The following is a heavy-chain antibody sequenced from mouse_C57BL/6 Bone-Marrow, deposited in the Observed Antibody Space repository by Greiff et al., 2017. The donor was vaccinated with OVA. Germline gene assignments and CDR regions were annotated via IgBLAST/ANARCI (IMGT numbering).Heavy chain of an antibody. CDR2: INPNNGGT. V-gene: IGHV1-26*01. CDR1: GYTFTDYY. CDR3: ARGDYGSSC. Sequence: EVKLMESGPELVKPGASVKISCKASGYTFTDYYMNWVKQSHGKSLEWIGDINPNNGGTSYNQKFKGKATLTVDKSSSTAYMELRSLTSEDSAVYYCARGDYGSSCWGQGTTLTVSS. D-gene: IGHD1-1*01. J-gene: IGHJ2*01.